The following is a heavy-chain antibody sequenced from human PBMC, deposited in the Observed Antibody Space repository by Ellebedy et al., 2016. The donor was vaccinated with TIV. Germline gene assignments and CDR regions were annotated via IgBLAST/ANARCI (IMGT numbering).Heavy chain of an antibody. CDR1: GFTFSNAY. CDR2: TESGGNT. V-gene: IGHV3-53*01. Sequence: GESLKISCAASGFTFSNAYMSWVRQAPGKGLEWVSSLTESGGNTYYADSVKGRFTISRDNSKDTLFLQMNSLRAEDTAIYFCARDPVGVGPAFDVWGQGTMVTVSS. D-gene: IGHD4-23*01. J-gene: IGHJ3*01. CDR3: ARDPVGVGPAFDV.